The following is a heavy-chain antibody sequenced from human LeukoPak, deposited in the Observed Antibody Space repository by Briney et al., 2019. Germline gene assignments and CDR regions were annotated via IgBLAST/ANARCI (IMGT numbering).Heavy chain of an antibody. Sequence: GGSLRLSCAASGFTFSNAWMSWVRQAPGKGLEWVGRIKSKTDGGTTDYAAPVKGRFTISRDDSKNTLYLQMNSLKTEDTAVYYCTTDRVIDSSGYYRPAFDYWGQGTLVTVSS. D-gene: IGHD3-22*01. CDR3: TTDRVIDSSGYYRPAFDY. CDR2: IKSKTDGGTT. CDR1: GFTFSNAW. V-gene: IGHV3-15*01. J-gene: IGHJ4*02.